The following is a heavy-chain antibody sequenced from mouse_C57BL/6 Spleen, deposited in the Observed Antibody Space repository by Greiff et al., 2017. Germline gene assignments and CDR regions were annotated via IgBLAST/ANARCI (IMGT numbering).Heavy chain of an antibody. J-gene: IGHJ2*01. Sequence: VKFEESDAELVKPGASVKISCKVSGYTFTDHTIHWMKQRPEQGLEWSGYISPSDGSPKYNEKFKGKSTLTADNTSSTAYMQRNSLTSEDSAVYSCANFPPIDGSTSYYFDYWGQGTTLTVSS. D-gene: IGHD1-1*01. CDR2: ISPSDGSP. CDR1: GYTFTDHT. CDR3: ANFPPIDGSTSYYFDY. V-gene: IGHV1-78*01.